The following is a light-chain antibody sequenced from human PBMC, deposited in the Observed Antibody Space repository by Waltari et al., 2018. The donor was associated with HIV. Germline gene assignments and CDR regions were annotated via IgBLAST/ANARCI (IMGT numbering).Light chain of an antibody. CDR3: SSYTTSTTPVI. Sequence: QSALTQPASVSGSPGQSITLSCTGTSNDIGGYNYVSWFQQHPGKAPKLMIYDVSNRPSGVSNRFSGSKSGNTASLTISGLQAEDEADYYCSSYTTSTTPVIFGGGTKLTVL. CDR2: DVS. V-gene: IGLV2-14*03. CDR1: SNDIGGYNY. J-gene: IGLJ2*01.